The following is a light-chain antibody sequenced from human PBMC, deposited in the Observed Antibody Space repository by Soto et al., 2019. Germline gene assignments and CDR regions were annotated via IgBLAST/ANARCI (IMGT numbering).Light chain of an antibody. Sequence: ETVLKQSPGTLSLSAGERATLSCRASQSVRSTYLAWYQQKFGQAPRLLIYGASNRATGIPDRFSVSGSGTDFTLTISRLGPEDFAVYYCQQYGDSPVTFGQGTRLEIK. V-gene: IGKV3-20*01. CDR1: QSVRSTY. CDR2: GAS. J-gene: IGKJ5*01. CDR3: QQYGDSPVT.